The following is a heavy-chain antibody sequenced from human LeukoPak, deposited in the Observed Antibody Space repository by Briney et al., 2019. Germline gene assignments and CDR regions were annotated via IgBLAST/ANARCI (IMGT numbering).Heavy chain of an antibody. D-gene: IGHD2-21*01. Sequence: SETLSLTCTVSGGSISSYYWGWIRQPPGKGLEWIGSFYYSGSTYYNPSLKSRVTISVDTSKNQFSLKLSSVTATDTAVYYCARRDPMSDAFDIWGQGTMVTVSS. CDR2: FYYSGST. V-gene: IGHV4-39*01. J-gene: IGHJ3*02. CDR1: GGSISSYY. CDR3: ARRDPMSDAFDI.